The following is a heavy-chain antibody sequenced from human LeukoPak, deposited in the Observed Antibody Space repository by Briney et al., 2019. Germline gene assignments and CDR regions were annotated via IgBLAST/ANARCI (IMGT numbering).Heavy chain of an antibody. CDR2: IIPIFGTA. Sequence: SVKVSCKASGGTFSSYAISWVRQAPGQGLEWMGGIIPIFGTANYAQKFQGRVTITADESTSTAYMELSSLRSEDTAVYYRARHKLSYGSGSYRSNWFDPWGQGTLVTVSS. CDR1: GGTFSSYA. J-gene: IGHJ5*02. V-gene: IGHV1-69*01. CDR3: ARHKLSYGSGSYRSNWFDP. D-gene: IGHD3-10*01.